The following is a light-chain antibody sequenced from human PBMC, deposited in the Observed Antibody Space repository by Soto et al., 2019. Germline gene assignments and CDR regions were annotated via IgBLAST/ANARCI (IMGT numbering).Light chain of an antibody. J-gene: IGLJ2*01. CDR3: CSYTTDNTLVL. CDR2: EVT. Sequence: QSVLTQPASVYGSPGQSITISCTGTSADLGDYPYVSWYQHLPPQAPQLIIYEVTNRPAGVSTRFSGSKSGNTASLTISGLQAEDEADYFCCSYTTDNTLVLFGGGTKVTVL. V-gene: IGLV2-14*01. CDR1: SADLGDYPY.